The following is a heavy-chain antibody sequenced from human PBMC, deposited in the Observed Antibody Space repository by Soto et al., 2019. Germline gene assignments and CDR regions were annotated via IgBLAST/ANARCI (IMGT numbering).Heavy chain of an antibody. CDR3: AKSFQFYDSSAYDY. V-gene: IGHV3-23*01. J-gene: IGHJ4*02. Sequence: GGSLRLSCAASGFTFSTYAMSWFRQAPGKGLEYVSSISGSGGLSYYADSVKGRFSISRDNSKTTLHLQMNSLRAEDTAVYYCAKSFQFYDSSAYDYWGQGTLVTVSS. CDR2: ISGSGGLS. CDR1: GFTFSTYA. D-gene: IGHD3-22*01.